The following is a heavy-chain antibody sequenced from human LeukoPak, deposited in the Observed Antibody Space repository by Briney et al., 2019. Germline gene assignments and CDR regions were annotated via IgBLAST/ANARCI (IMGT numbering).Heavy chain of an antibody. CDR2: ISYDGSNK. CDR3: ARSGIQSGYCSSTSCYTGY. CDR1: GFTFSSYA. Sequence: PGGSLRLSCAASGFTFSSYAMHWVRQAPGKGLEWVAVISYDGSNKYYADSVKGRFTISRDNSKNTLYLQVNGLRAEDTAVYYCARSGIQSGYCSSTSCYTGYWGQGTLVTVSS. J-gene: IGHJ4*02. D-gene: IGHD2-2*02. V-gene: IGHV3-30-3*01.